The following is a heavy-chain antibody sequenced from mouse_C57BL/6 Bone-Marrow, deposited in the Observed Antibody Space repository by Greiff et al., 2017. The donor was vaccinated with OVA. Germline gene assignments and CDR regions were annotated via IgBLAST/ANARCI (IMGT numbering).Heavy chain of an antibody. CDR2: IFPGSGST. CDR3: AKGRRDSSGYWFAY. V-gene: IGHV1-75*01. Sequence: VQLVESGPELVKPGASVKISCKASGYTFTDYYINWVKQRPGQGLEWIGWIFPGSGSTYYNEKFKGKATLTVDKSSSTAYMLLSSLTSEDSAVYFCAKGRRDSSGYWFAYWGQGTLVTVSA. CDR1: GYTFTDYY. J-gene: IGHJ3*01. D-gene: IGHD3-2*02.